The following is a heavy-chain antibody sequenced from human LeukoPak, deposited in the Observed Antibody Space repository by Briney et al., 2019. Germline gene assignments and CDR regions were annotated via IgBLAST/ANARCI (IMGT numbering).Heavy chain of an antibody. CDR1: GSTFSIYA. D-gene: IGHD6-13*01. V-gene: IGHV1-69*04. CDR2: IIPILGIA. Sequence: SVTVSFKSSGSTFSIYAISWVRQAPGQGLGWMGRIIPILGIANYSQKFQGRVTITADKSTSTAYMELSILRSEQTAVYYCASDGPDSSSPEYFDYWGQGTLVTVSS. CDR3: ASDGPDSSSPEYFDY. J-gene: IGHJ4*02.